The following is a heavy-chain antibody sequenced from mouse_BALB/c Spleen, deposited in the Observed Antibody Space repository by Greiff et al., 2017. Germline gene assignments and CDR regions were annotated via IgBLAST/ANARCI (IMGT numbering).Heavy chain of an antibody. D-gene: IGHD1-1*02. CDR3: ARGELSGAMDY. V-gene: IGHV5-17*02. J-gene: IGHJ4*01. CDR1: GFTFSSFG. Sequence: EVKLVESGGGLVQPGGSRKLSCAASGFTFSSFGMHWVRQAPEKGLEWVAYISSGSSTIYYADTVKGRFTISRDNPKNTLFLQMTSLRSEDTAMYYCARGELSGAMDYWGQGTSVTVSS. CDR2: ISSGSSTI.